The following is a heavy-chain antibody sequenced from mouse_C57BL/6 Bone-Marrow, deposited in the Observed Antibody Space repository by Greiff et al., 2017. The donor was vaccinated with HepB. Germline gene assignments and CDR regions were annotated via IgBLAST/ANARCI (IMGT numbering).Heavy chain of an antibody. D-gene: IGHD2-3*01. CDR3: ARCLDGYYPLGY. CDR2: IYWDDDK. V-gene: IGHV8-12*01. CDR1: GFSLSTSGMG. Sequence: QVTLKASGPGILQSSQTLSLTCSFSGFSLSTSGMGVSWIRQPSGKGLEWLAHIYWDDDKRYNPSLKSRLTISKDTSSNPVFPKITSVDTAATATSYCARCLDGYYPLGYWGQGTTLTVSS. J-gene: IGHJ2*01.